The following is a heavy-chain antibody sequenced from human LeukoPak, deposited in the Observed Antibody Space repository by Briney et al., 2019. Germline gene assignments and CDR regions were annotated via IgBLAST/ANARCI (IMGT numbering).Heavy chain of an antibody. J-gene: IGHJ4*02. CDR3: AKRGGDGSGYYYDY. CDR2: IKEDGSDK. D-gene: IGHD3-22*01. V-gene: IGHV3-7*03. CDR1: GFTFSTYW. Sequence: GESLRLSCAASGFTFSTYWMSWVRQAPGKGLEWVANIKEDGSDKYYADSVKGRFTISRDNAKNSLYLQMNSLRAEDTALYYCAKRGGDGSGYYYDYWGQGTLVTVSS.